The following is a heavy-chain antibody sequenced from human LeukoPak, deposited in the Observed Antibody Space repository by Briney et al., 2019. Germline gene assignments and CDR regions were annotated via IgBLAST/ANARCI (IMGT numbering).Heavy chain of an antibody. J-gene: IGHJ4*02. CDR3: ARAPITMVRGDPVYFDY. CDR1: GYTFTSYA. V-gene: IGHV7-4-1*02. CDR2: INTNTGNP. Sequence: ASVKVSCKASGYTFTSYAMNWVRRAPGQGLEWMGWINTNTGNPTYAQGFTGRFVFSLDTSVSTAYLQISSLKAEDTAVYYCARAPITMVRGDPVYFDYWGQGTLVTVSS. D-gene: IGHD3-10*01.